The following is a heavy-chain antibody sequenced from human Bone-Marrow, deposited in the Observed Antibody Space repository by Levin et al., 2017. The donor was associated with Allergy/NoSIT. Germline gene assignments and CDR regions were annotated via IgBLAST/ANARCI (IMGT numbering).Heavy chain of an antibody. D-gene: IGHD2-15*01. CDR2: IWYDGSIK. CDR1: GFTFNTYG. CDR3: ARIACTGGSCRPYYYYSMDV. Sequence: GGSLRLSCAASGFTFNTYGMNWVRQAPGKGLEWVAVIWYDGSIKYYADSVKGRFTSSRDNSENMLYLQMNSLRAEDTAMYYCARIACTGGSCRPYYYYSMDVWGQGTTITVSS. V-gene: IGHV3-33*01. J-gene: IGHJ6*02.